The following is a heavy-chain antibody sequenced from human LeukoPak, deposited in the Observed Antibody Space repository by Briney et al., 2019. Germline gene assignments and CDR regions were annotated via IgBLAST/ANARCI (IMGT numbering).Heavy chain of an antibody. V-gene: IGHV1-18*01. Sequence: ASVKVSCKASGYTFTSYGISWVRQAPGQGLEWMGWISAYNGNTNYAQKLQGRVTMTTDTSTSTAYMELRSLRSDDTAVYYCAGSPDSSSGYFPDYWGQGTLVTVSS. J-gene: IGHJ4*02. CDR2: ISAYNGNT. D-gene: IGHD3-22*01. CDR3: AGSPDSSSGYFPDY. CDR1: GYTFTSYG.